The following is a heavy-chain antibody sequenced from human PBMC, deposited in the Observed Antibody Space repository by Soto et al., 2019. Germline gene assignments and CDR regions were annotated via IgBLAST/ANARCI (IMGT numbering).Heavy chain of an antibody. J-gene: IGHJ6*02. Sequence: GASVKVSCKASGGTFSSYAISWVRQAPGQGLEWMGGIIPIFGTANYAQKFQGRVTMSVDLSKNQFSLKMTSVTAADTAVYYCARDRLESLTYGIDVWGQGTTVTVSS. CDR2: IIPIFGTA. D-gene: IGHD3-10*01. CDR3: ARDRLESLTYGIDV. CDR1: GGTFSSYA. V-gene: IGHV1-69*13.